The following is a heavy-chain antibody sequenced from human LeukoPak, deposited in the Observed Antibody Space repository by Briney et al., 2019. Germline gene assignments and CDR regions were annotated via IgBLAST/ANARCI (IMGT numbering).Heavy chain of an antibody. D-gene: IGHD6-19*01. CDR3: ARDRIAVADPPNWFDP. J-gene: IGHJ5*02. CDR2: IYHSGST. CDR1: GASMSTYY. V-gene: IGHV4-59*12. Sequence: PSETLSLTCTVSGASMSTYYWSWIRQPPGKGLEWIAYIYHSGSTNYNPSLKSRVTISVDTSKNQFSLKLSSVTAADTAVYYCARDRIAVADPPNWFDPWGQGTLVTVSS.